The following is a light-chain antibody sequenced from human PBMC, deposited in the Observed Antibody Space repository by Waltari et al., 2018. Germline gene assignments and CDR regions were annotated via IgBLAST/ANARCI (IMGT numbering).Light chain of an antibody. CDR1: SSDVGFYNY. CDR3: NSYAGSSSWV. CDR2: DVS. J-gene: IGLJ3*02. Sequence: QSALTQPASVSGSPGQSITISCTGTSSDVGFYNYVSWYQQHPGKAPKLMIYDVSERPSRVYNRFSGSKSGNTASLTISGLQAEDEADYYCNSYAGSSSWVFGGGTKLTVL. V-gene: IGLV2-14*01.